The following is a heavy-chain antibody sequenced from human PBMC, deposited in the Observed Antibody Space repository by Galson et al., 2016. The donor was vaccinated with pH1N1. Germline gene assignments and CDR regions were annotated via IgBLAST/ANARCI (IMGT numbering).Heavy chain of an antibody. D-gene: IGHD3-22*01. CDR2: IIPILKTA. CDR3: AREDYYDTDLSDWYFDL. J-gene: IGHJ2*01. Sequence: SVKVSCKASGGTFGSYGFNWVRQAPGQGLEWMGGIIPILKTAKYAQKFQGRITITADESTTTAYMELSSLRSEDTAVYFCAREDYYDTDLSDWYFDLWGRGTLLTVSS. V-gene: IGHV1-69*13. CDR1: GGTFGSYG.